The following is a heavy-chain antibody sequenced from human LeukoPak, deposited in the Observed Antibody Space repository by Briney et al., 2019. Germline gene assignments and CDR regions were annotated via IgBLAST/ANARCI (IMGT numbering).Heavy chain of an antibody. V-gene: IGHV4-30-4*01. CDR3: ARDTGYDSPPPYYYGVDV. CDR2: IYYSGST. D-gene: IGHD5-12*01. CDR1: GGSISSGDYY. Sequence: KASETLSLTCTVSGGSISSGDYYWSWIRQPPGKGLEWIGYIYYSGSTYYNPSLKSRVTISLDTSKNQFSLKLSSVTAADTAVYYCARDTGYDSPPPYYYGVDVWGQGTTVTVSS. J-gene: IGHJ6*02.